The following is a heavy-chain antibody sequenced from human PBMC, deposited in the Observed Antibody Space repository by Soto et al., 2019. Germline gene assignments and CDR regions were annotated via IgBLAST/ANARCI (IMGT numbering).Heavy chain of an antibody. CDR2: IYYSGST. CDR1: GGSISSGDYY. CDR3: ARGKAAVDY. Sequence: SETLSLTCTVSGGSISSGDYYWSWIRQPPGKGLEWIGYIYYSGSTYYNPSLQGRVTMTTDTSTSTAYMELRSLRSDDTAVYYCARGKAAVDYWGQGTLVTVSS. J-gene: IGHJ4*02. D-gene: IGHD2-15*01. V-gene: IGHV4-30-4*02.